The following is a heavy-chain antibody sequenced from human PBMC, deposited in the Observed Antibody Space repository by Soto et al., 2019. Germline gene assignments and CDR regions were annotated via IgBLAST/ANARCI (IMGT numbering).Heavy chain of an antibody. CDR3: ASGRGYCSESSCSYFDYFQH. CDR2: ISNDGSNK. V-gene: IGHV3-30*03. CDR1: GLTFNTYA. Sequence: QVQLVESGGGVGQPGTSLRLSCAASGLTFNTYAMNWIRLAPGEGLEWVAVISNDGSNKYYADSVKGRFTISRDNSKNTVYLQMNSLRGEDTGVYYCASGRGYCSESSCSYFDYFQHWGQGALVIVSS. D-gene: IGHD2-2*01. J-gene: IGHJ1*01.